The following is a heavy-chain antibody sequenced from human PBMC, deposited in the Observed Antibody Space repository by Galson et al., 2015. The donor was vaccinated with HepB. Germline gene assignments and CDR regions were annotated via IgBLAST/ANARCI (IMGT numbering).Heavy chain of an antibody. CDR2: IWYDGSNK. CDR3: ARGPEDGGWYVFDY. Sequence: SLRLSCAASGFTFSSYGMHWVRQAPGKGLEWVAVIWYDGSNKYYADSVKGRFTISRDNSKNTLYLQMNSLRAEDTAVYYCARGPEDGGWYVFDYWGQGTLVTVSS. J-gene: IGHJ4*02. D-gene: IGHD6-19*01. V-gene: IGHV3-33*01. CDR1: GFTFSSYG.